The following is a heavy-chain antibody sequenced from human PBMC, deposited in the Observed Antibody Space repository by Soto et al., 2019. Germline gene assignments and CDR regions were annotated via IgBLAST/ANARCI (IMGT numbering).Heavy chain of an antibody. D-gene: IGHD2-15*01. J-gene: IGHJ4*02. CDR3: ARARCSGGFCSYHFDY. Sequence: SETLSLTCTVSGASSNNYSWTWVRQSPGKGLEWIGYIYYSGSTNYNPSLERRVTISVDTSKNQFSLKLNSVTAADTAVYYCARARCSGGFCSYHFDYWAQGTLVPGSS. CDR2: IYYSGST. CDR1: GASSNNYS. V-gene: IGHV4-59*01.